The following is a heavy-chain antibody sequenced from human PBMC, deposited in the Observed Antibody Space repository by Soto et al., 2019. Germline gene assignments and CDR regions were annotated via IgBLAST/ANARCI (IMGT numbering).Heavy chain of an antibody. J-gene: IGHJ4*02. CDR1: GGSISSSSYY. V-gene: IGHV4-39*01. CDR3: PRHAVVVVAATPFDY. CDR2: LSYSGST. Sequence: PSETLSLTCTVSGGSISSSSYYWGWIRQPPGKGLEWIGSLSYSGSTYYNPSLKSRVTISVDTSKNQFSLKLSSVTAADTAVYYRPRHAVVVVAATPFDYWGQGTLVTVS. D-gene: IGHD2-15*01.